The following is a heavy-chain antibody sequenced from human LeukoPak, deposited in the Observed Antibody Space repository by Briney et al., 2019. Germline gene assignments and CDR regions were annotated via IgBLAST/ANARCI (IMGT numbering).Heavy chain of an antibody. CDR2: IKQDGSEK. Sequence: GGSLRLSCAASGFTFRNSWMSWVRQAPGKGLEWVADIKQDGSEKHYVDSVKGRFTISRDNAKNSLYLQMNSLRAADTAVYYCARDYYDNSGYYYVGSWGQGTLVTVSS. D-gene: IGHD3-22*01. J-gene: IGHJ4*02. V-gene: IGHV3-7*01. CDR3: ARDYYDNSGYYYVGS. CDR1: GFTFRNSW.